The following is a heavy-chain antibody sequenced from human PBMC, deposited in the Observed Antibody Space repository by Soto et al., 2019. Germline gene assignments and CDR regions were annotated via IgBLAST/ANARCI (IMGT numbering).Heavy chain of an antibody. CDR3: AKAFDEVGSGPLCGLDV. D-gene: IGHD3-3*01. CDR2: IWYEGSNK. J-gene: IGHJ6*02. Sequence: HPGGSLRLSCAASGFTFSSYGMHWVRQAPGKGLEWVAVIWYEGSNKYYADSVKGRFTISRDNSKNTLYLQMNSPRAEDTAVYYGAKAFDEVGSGPLCGLDVWGQGSTVTVSS. V-gene: IGHV3-33*06. CDR1: GFTFSSYG.